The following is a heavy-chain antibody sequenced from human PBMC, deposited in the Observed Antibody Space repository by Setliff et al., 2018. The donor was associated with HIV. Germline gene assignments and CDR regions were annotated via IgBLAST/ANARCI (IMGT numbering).Heavy chain of an antibody. CDR1: GGSISSSSYY. CDR2: IYYSGST. D-gene: IGHD3-22*01. CDR3: ARFRVTMIVVDCYFDY. V-gene: IGHV4-39*07. J-gene: IGHJ4*02. Sequence: PSETPSLTCTVSGGSISSSSYYWGWIRQPPGKGLEWIGSIYYSGSTYYNPSLKSRVTISVDTSKNQFSLKLSSVTAADTAVYYCARFRVTMIVVDCYFDYWGQGTLVTVSS.